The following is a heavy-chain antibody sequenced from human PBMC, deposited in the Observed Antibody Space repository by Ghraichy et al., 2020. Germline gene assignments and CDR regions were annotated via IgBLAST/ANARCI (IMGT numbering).Heavy chain of an antibody. D-gene: IGHD5-24*01. CDR3: AKEVSRDGYNYGYYYYGMDV. Sequence: GGSLRLSCAASGFTFSSYAMSWVRQAPGKGLEWVSAISGSGGSTYYADSVKGRFTISRDNSKNTLYLQMNRLRAEDTAVYYCAKEVSRDGYNYGYYYYGMDVWGQGTTVTVSS. V-gene: IGHV3-23*01. CDR1: GFTFSSYA. J-gene: IGHJ6*02. CDR2: ISGSGGST.